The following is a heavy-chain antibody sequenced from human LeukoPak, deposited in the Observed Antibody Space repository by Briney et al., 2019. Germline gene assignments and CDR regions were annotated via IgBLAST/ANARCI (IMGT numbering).Heavy chain of an antibody. CDR1: GFTFSSYA. D-gene: IGHD5-12*01. Sequence: GGSLRLSCAASGFTFSSYAMSWVRQAPGKGLEWVSAISGSGGGTYYADSVKGRFTISRDNSKNTLYLQMNSLRAEDTAVYYCAKVGNSGYDSGWFDPWGQGTLVTVSS. J-gene: IGHJ5*02. CDR3: AKVGNSGYDSGWFDP. V-gene: IGHV3-23*01. CDR2: ISGSGGGT.